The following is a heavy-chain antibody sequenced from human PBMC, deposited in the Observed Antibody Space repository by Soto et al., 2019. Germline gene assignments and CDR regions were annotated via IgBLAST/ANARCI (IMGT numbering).Heavy chain of an antibody. CDR1: GFTFSSYE. V-gene: IGHV3-48*03. D-gene: IGHD2-21*02. J-gene: IGHJ2*01. CDR3: ARGVYCGGDCYRNWYFDL. Sequence: EVQLVESGGGLVQPGGSLRLSCAASGFTFSSYEMNWVRQAPGEGLEWVSYISSSGSTIYYADSVKGRFTISRDNAKNSLYLQMNSLRAEDTAVYYCARGVYCGGDCYRNWYFDLWGRGTLVTVSS. CDR2: ISSSGSTI.